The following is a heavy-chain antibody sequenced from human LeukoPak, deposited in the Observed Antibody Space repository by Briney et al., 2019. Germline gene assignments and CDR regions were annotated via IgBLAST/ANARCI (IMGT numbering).Heavy chain of an antibody. Sequence: GGSLRLSCAASGFSFSNYWLSWVRQAPGKGLEWVASVRDDGTDYVDSMKGRFATSRDNAKKLVYLQMNSLRAEDTAVYYCARDVNWGHFDYWGQGTLVMVSS. V-gene: IGHV3-7*01. CDR3: ARDVNWGHFDY. CDR2: VRDDGT. J-gene: IGHJ4*02. D-gene: IGHD7-27*01. CDR1: GFSFSNYW.